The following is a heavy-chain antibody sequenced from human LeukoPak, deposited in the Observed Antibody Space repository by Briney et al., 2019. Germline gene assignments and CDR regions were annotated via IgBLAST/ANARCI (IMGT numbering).Heavy chain of an antibody. CDR3: ARQGPYYGSGSYRSWFDP. Sequence: PSETLSLTCTVARDSMSSYYWSWIRQPPGKGLEWIGEINHSGSTNYNPSLKSRVTISVDTSKNQFSLKLSSVTAADTAVYYCARQGPYYGSGSYRSWFDPWGQGTLVTVSS. J-gene: IGHJ5*02. V-gene: IGHV4-34*01. D-gene: IGHD3-10*01. CDR1: RDSMSSYY. CDR2: INHSGST.